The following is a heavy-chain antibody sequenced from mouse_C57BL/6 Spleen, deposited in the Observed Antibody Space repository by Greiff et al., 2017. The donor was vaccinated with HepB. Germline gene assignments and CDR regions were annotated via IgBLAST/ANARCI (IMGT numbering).Heavy chain of an antibody. CDR2: IDPSDSYT. D-gene: IGHD1-1*01. CDR3: ARGPVVATGGYYFDY. V-gene: IGHV1-59*01. J-gene: IGHJ2*01. Sequence: QVQLQQPGAELVRPGTSVKLSCKASGYTFTSYWMHWVKQRPGQGLEWIGVIDPSDSYTNYNQKFKGKATLTVDTSSSTAYMQLSSLTSEDSAVYYWARGPVVATGGYYFDYWGQGTTLTVSS. CDR1: GYTFTSYW.